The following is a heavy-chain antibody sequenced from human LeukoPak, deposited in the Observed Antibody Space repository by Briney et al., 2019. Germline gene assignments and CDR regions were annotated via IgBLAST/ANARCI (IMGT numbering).Heavy chain of an antibody. J-gene: IGHJ4*02. CDR1: GYTFTSFY. Sequence: GASVKVSCKASGYTFTSFYMYWVRQAPGQGLEWMGIINPSGGSTSYAQKFQGRLTMTRDTSTSTVYMELSSPRSEDTAVYYCARGAGYYDSSASIDYWGQGTLVTVSS. CDR2: INPSGGST. V-gene: IGHV1-46*01. CDR3: ARGAGYYDSSASIDY. D-gene: IGHD3-22*01.